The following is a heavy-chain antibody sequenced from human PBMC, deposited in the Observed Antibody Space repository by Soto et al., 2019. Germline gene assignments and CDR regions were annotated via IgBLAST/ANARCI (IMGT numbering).Heavy chain of an antibody. CDR2: IYSGGST. Sequence: GGSLRLSCAASGFTVSSNYMSWVRQAPGKGLEWVSVIYSGGSTYYADSVKGRFTISRDNSKNTLYLQMNSLRAEDTAVYYCASPLATGTPSRYMDVWGKGTTVTVSS. V-gene: IGHV3-66*01. J-gene: IGHJ6*03. CDR3: ASPLATGTPSRYMDV. D-gene: IGHD1-1*01. CDR1: GFTVSSNY.